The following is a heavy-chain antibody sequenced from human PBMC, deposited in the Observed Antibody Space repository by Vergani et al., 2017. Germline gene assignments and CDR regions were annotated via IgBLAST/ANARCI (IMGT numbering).Heavy chain of an antibody. Sequence: EVQLVESGGGLVKPGGSLRLSCAASGFTFSSYSMNWVRQAPGKGLEWVSSISSSSSYIYYADSVKGRFTISRDNAKNSLYLQMNSLRAEDTAVYYCARAQLGYYYYGMDVWGQGTTVTVSS. D-gene: IGHD6-6*01. CDR2: ISSSSSYI. CDR3: ARAQLGYYYYGMDV. J-gene: IGHJ6*02. V-gene: IGHV3-21*01. CDR1: GFTFSSYS.